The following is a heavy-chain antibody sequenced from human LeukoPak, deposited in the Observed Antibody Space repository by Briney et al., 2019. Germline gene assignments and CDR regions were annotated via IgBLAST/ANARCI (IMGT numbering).Heavy chain of an antibody. CDR2: MNPNSGNT. V-gene: IGHV1-8*01. J-gene: IGHJ4*02. D-gene: IGHD1-14*01. CDR3: AGFNRNRRPHSYYFDY. CDR1: GYTFTSYD. Sequence: ASVKVSCKASGYTFTSYDINWVRQATGQGLEWMGWMNPNSGNTGYAQKFQGRVTMTRNTSISTAYMELSSLRSEDTAVYYCAGFNRNRRPHSYYFDYWGQGTLVTVSS.